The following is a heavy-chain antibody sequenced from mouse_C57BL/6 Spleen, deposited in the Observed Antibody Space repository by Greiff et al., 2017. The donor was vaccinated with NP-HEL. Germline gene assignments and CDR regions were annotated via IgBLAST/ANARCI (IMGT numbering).Heavy chain of an antibody. CDR2: IDPSDSYT. Sequence: QVQLQQPGAELVMPGASVKLSCKASGYTFTSYWMHWVKQRPGQGLEWIGEIDPSDSYTNYNQKFKGKSTLTVDKSSSTAYMQLSSLTSEDSAVHYCAAQATFAYWGQGTLVTVSA. CDR1: GYTFTSYW. CDR3: AAQATFAY. J-gene: IGHJ3*01. D-gene: IGHD3-2*02. V-gene: IGHV1-69*01.